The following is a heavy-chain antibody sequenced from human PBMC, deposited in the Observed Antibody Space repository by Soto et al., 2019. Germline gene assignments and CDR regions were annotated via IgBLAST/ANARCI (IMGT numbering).Heavy chain of an antibody. CDR2: FSGSGGNI. Sequence: GGSLRLSCVASGFTFSTHAMSWVRQAPGKGLEWVSTFSGSGGNIYYAESVKGRLTISRDDSKNTLYLHMNSLRVEDTAVYYCAKDPPWTVGPLAMDVWGQGTTVTVSS. CDR1: GFTFSTHA. V-gene: IGHV3-23*01. D-gene: IGHD3-3*01. CDR3: AKDPPWTVGPLAMDV. J-gene: IGHJ6*02.